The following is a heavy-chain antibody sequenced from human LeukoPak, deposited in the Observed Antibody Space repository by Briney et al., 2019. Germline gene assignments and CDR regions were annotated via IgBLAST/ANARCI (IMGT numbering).Heavy chain of an antibody. Sequence: GASVKVSCKASGYTFTSSYMHWVRQAPGQGLEWMGIINPGGGGTTYTQKFQGRISMTRDTSTSTVYMELSSLRSEDTAVYYCARDGADIVVVVAEGNWFDPWGQGTLVTVSS. CDR3: ARDGADIVVVVAEGNWFDP. D-gene: IGHD2-15*01. CDR1: GYTFTSSY. J-gene: IGHJ5*02. V-gene: IGHV1-46*01. CDR2: INPGGGGT.